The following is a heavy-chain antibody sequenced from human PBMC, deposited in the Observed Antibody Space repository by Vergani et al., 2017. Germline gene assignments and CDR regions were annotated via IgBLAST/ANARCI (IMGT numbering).Heavy chain of an antibody. D-gene: IGHD5-12*01. CDR2: ISGSGGST. J-gene: IGHJ6*02. CDR3: AEAIPRKSGYDYLYYYHAMDV. V-gene: IGHV3-23*01. Sequence: EVQLLESGGDLVQPGGSLRLSCAASGFTFNHYAMNWVRQAPGKGLEWVSGISGSGGSTYYAGSVKGRFTISRDSSKNTLYLQMNSLSAGDTAVYYCAEAIPRKSGYDYLYYYHAMDVWGQGTTVTVSS. CDR1: GFTFNHYA.